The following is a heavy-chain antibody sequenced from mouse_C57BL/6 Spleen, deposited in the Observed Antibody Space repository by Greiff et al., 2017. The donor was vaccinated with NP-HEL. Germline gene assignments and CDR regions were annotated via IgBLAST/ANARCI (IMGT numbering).Heavy chain of an antibody. V-gene: IGHV5-17*01. D-gene: IGHD2-5*01. CDR1: GFTFSDYG. CDR2: ISSGSSTI. CDR3: VRAYYSNPYYFDY. J-gene: IGHJ2*01. Sequence: EVQLKESGGGLVKPGGSLKLSCAASGFTFSDYGMHWVRQAPEKGLEWVAYISSGSSTIYYADTVKGRFTISRDNAKDTLFLQMTSLRSEDTAMYYCVRAYYSNPYYFDYWGQGTTLTVSS.